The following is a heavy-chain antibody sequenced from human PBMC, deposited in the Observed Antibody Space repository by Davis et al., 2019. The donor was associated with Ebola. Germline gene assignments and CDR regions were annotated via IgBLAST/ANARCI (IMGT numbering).Heavy chain of an antibody. D-gene: IGHD6-6*01. CDR3: AKDGEYSSSASFDY. Sequence: WGSLRLSCAASGFTFRSYAMHWVRQAPGKGLEWVAVISYDGSNKYYADSVKGRFTISRDNSKNTLYLQMNSLRAEDTAVYYCAKDGEYSSSASFDYWGQGTLVTVSS. V-gene: IGHV3-30-3*01. CDR2: ISYDGSNK. CDR1: GFTFRSYA. J-gene: IGHJ4*02.